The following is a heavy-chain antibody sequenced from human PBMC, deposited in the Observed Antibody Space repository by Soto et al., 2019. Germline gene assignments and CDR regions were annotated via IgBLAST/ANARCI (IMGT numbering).Heavy chain of an antibody. V-gene: IGHV3-43*01. CDR2: ISWDGGST. J-gene: IGHJ6*02. CDR1: GFTFDDYT. CDR3: AKDRSGWSYYYYGMDV. D-gene: IGHD6-19*01. Sequence: PGGSLRLSCAASGFTFDDYTMHWVRQAPGKGLEWVSLISWDGGSTYYADSVKGRFTISRDNSKNSLYLQMISLRTEDTALYYCAKDRSGWSYYYYGMDVWGQGTTVTVSS.